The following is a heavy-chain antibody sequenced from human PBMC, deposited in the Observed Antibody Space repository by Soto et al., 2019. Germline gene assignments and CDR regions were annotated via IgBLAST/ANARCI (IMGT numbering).Heavy chain of an antibody. J-gene: IGHJ4*02. V-gene: IGHV1-3*01. D-gene: IGHD3-10*01. CDR1: GYTFTSYA. Sequence: QVQLVQSGAEVKKPGASVKVSCKASGYTFTSYAMHWVRQAPGQRLEWMGWINAGNGNTKYSQKFQGRVTISRDTSASTAYMELSSLRSEDTAVYYCARDMGFGLSDYWGQGTLVTVSS. CDR2: INAGNGNT. CDR3: ARDMGFGLSDY.